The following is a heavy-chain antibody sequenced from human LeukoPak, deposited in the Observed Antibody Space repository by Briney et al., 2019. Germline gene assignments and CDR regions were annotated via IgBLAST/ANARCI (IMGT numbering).Heavy chain of an antibody. J-gene: IGHJ6*03. CDR2: ISGSGGST. Sequence: SGGSLRLSCAASGFTFSSYAMSWVRQAPGKGLEWVSAISGSGGSTYYADSVKGRFTISRDNSKNTLYLQMDSLRAEDTAVYYCAKAEYSSSAYYYYYMDVWGKGTTVTVSS. CDR1: GFTFSSYA. D-gene: IGHD6-6*01. CDR3: AKAEYSSSAYYYYYMDV. V-gene: IGHV3-23*01.